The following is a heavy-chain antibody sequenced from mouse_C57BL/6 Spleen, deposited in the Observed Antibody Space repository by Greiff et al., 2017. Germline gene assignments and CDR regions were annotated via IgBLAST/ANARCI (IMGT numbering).Heavy chain of an antibody. CDR3: TRIYYGNYEYFDV. D-gene: IGHD2-1*01. V-gene: IGHV5-9-1*02. J-gene: IGHJ1*03. CDR2: ISSGGDYI. CDR1: GFTFSSYA. Sequence: EVMLVESGEGLVKPGGSLKLSCAASGFTFSSYAMSWVRQTPEKRLEWVAYISSGGDYIYYADTVKGRFTISRDNARNTLYLQMSSLKSEDTAMYYCTRIYYGNYEYFDVWGTGTTVTVSS.